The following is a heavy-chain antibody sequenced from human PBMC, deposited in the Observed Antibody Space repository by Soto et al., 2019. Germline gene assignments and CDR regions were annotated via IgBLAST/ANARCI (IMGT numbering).Heavy chain of an antibody. V-gene: IGHV1-8*01. J-gene: IGHJ3*02. Sequence: QVQLVQSGAEVKKPGASVKVSCKASGYTFTSYDINWVRQATGQGLEWMGWMNPNSGNTGYAQKFQGRVTMTRNTSISTAYMELSSLRSEDTAVYYCASSPHHHNYDFWSGYYGQAFDIWGQGTMVTVSS. CDR1: GYTFTSYD. CDR3: ASSPHHHNYDFWSGYYGQAFDI. D-gene: IGHD3-3*01. CDR2: MNPNSGNT.